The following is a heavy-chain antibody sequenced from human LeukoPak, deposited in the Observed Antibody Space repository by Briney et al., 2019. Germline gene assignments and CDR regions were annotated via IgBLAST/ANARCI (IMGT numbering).Heavy chain of an antibody. J-gene: IGHJ5*02. V-gene: IGHV4-59*01. CDR2: IYYSGST. D-gene: IGHD6-19*01. CDR3: ARTVAVASTCDWFDP. Sequence: SETLSLTCSVSGGSISNYFWTWIRQPPGKGLEWIGYIYYSGSTNYNPSLKSRVTISVDTSKKQFSLKLRSVAAADTAVYYCARTVAVASTCDWFDPWGQGTLVTVSS. CDR1: GGSISNYF.